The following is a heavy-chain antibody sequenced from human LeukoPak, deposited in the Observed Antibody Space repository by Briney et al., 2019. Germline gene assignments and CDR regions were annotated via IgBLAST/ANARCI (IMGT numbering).Heavy chain of an antibody. D-gene: IGHD2/OR15-2a*01. CDR1: GFTFSSYG. Sequence: PGGSLRLSCAASGFTFSSYGIHWVRQSPGKGLEWVAGVWHDGSNRYYGDSVKGRFVISRDNSKNMVSLQMNSLRADDTAVYYCAKRLAVLGPNFDYWGQGTLVTVSS. CDR3: AKRLAVLGPNFDY. V-gene: IGHV3-33*06. J-gene: IGHJ4*02. CDR2: VWHDGSNR.